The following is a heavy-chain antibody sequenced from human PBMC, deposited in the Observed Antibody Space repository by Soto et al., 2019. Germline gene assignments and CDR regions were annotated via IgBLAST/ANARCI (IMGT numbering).Heavy chain of an antibody. Sequence: SGPTLVNPTQTLTLTCTFSGFSLSTSGMCVSWIRQPPGKALEWLARIDWDDDKYYSTSLKTRLTISKDTSKNQVVLTMTNMEPVDTATYYCARTYCSGGSCYLVYWGQGTLVTVSS. V-gene: IGHV2-70*11. CDR2: IDWDDDK. CDR3: ARTYCSGGSCYLVY. D-gene: IGHD2-15*01. CDR1: GFSLSTSGMC. J-gene: IGHJ4*02.